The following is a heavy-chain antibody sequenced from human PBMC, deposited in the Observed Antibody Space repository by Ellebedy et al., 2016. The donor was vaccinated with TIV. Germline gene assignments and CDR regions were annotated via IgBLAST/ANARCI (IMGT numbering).Heavy chain of an antibody. CDR2: ISAYNGNT. J-gene: IGHJ5*02. CDR1: GYTFTSYG. D-gene: IGHD3-3*01. V-gene: IGHV1-18*01. CDR3: ARVGVVLRFLEWSGNWFDP. Sequence: ASVKVSCXASGYTFTSYGISWVRQAPGQGLEWMGWISAYNGNTNYAQKLQGRVTMTTDTSTSTAYMELRSLRSDDTAVYYCARVGVVLRFLEWSGNWFDPWGQGTLVTVSS.